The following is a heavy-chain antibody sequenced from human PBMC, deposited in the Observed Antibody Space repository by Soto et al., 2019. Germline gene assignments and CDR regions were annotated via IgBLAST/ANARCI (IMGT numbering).Heavy chain of an antibody. V-gene: IGHV3-13*04. CDR3: ARAKQQRVRRWFDP. Sequence: GGSLRLSCAASGFTFSNYDMHWVRQTTGKGLEWVSAIDTAGNTYYPDSVKGRFTISRENAKNSLFLQMNNLRAADTAVYYCARAKQQRVRRWFDPWGQGTLVTVS. CDR1: GFTFSNYD. D-gene: IGHD6-13*01. J-gene: IGHJ5*02. CDR2: IDTAGNT.